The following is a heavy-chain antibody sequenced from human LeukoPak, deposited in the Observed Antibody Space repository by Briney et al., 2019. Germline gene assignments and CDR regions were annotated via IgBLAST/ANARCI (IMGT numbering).Heavy chain of an antibody. D-gene: IGHD1-26*01. V-gene: IGHV3-9*01. J-gene: IGHJ4*02. Sequence: GGSLRLSCAASGLTFGDFAMHWVRQPPGKGLEWVSGISWNSGSIGYADSVKGRFTISRDNAKNSLYLQMNSLRAEDTALYYCAKLEVGADFFDYWGQGTLVTVSS. CDR3: AKLEVGADFFDY. CDR1: GLTFGDFA. CDR2: ISWNSGSI.